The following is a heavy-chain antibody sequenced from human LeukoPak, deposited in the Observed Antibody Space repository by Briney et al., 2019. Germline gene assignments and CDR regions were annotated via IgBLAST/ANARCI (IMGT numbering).Heavy chain of an antibody. Sequence: ETLSHTSSATGKSISGGKWAWIGGRPGKELKWIGQIHYSGRPDYNPSLKSRVTISVDTSKNQLSLKVTSVTGADTAVYYCARFGVDYDMDVWGQGTPVTVSS. CDR1: GKSISGGK. CDR3: ARFGVDYDMDV. J-gene: IGHJ6*02. V-gene: IGHV4-59*01. D-gene: IGHD3-16*01. CDR2: IHYSGRP.